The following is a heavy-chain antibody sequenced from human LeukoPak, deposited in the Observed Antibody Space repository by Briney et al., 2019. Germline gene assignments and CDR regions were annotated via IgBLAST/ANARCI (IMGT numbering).Heavy chain of an antibody. Sequence: SETLSLTCTVSGGSISSSSYYWGWIRQPPGKGLEWIGSIYYSGSTYYNPSLKSRVTISVDTSKNQFSLKLSSVTAADTAVYYCARLTQATDSSGYYQSDAFDIWGQGTMVTVSS. J-gene: IGHJ3*02. CDR2: IYYSGST. D-gene: IGHD3-22*01. CDR3: ARLTQATDSSGYYQSDAFDI. CDR1: GGSISSSSYY. V-gene: IGHV4-39*07.